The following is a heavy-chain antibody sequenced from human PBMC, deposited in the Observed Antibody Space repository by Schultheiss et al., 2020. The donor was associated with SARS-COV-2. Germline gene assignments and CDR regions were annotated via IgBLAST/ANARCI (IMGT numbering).Heavy chain of an antibody. J-gene: IGHJ3*01. CDR2: ISYDGSNK. CDR3: ARAQYLPDDVFDL. D-gene: IGHD2-2*01. CDR1: GFTFSSYG. Sequence: GGSLRLSCAASGFTFSSYGMHWVRQAPGKGLEWVAVISYDGSNKYYADSVKGRFTISRDNAKNTLYLQLNSLRAEDTAVYYCARAQYLPDDVFDLWGQGTMVTVSS. V-gene: IGHV3-30*03.